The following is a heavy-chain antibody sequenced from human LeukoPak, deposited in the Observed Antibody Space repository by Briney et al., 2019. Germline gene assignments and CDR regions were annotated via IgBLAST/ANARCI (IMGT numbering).Heavy chain of an antibody. J-gene: IGHJ4*02. V-gene: IGHV1-18*01. Sequence: ASVKVSCKASGYTFTSYDINWVRQAPGQGLEWMGWISAYNGNTNYAQKLQGRVTMTTDTSTSTAYMELRSLRSDDTAVYYCARGSLGEGSYLYWGQGTLVTVSS. D-gene: IGHD1-26*01. CDR3: ARGSLGEGSYLY. CDR2: ISAYNGNT. CDR1: GYTFTSYD.